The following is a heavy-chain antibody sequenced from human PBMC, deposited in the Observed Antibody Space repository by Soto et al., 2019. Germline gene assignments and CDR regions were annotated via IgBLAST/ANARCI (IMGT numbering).Heavy chain of an antibody. V-gene: IGHV1-18*04. J-gene: IGHJ5*02. CDR2: ISAYNGNT. D-gene: IGHD6-6*01. CDR3: ARVSQFSSSSPNWFDP. Sequence: ASVKVSCKASGYTFTSYGISWVRQAPGQGREWMGWISAYNGNTNYAQKLQGRVTMTTDTSTSTAYMELRSLRSDDTAVYYCARVSQFSSSSPNWFDPWGQGTLVTVSS. CDR1: GYTFTSYG.